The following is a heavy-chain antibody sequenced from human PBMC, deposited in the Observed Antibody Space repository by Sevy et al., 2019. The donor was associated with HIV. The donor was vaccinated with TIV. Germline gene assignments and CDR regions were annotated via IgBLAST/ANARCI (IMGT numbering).Heavy chain of an antibody. D-gene: IGHD2-2*01. CDR2: ISYDGSDK. Sequence: GGSLRLSCAASGFTFSSYAMHWVRQAPGKGLEWVTVISYDGSDKYYADSVKGRFTISRDNSKNTLYLQMNSLRTEDTAVYYRARDRGAVVVVSAAMIWGQGTLVTVSS. J-gene: IGHJ4*02. CDR3: ARDRGAVVVVSAAMI. V-gene: IGHV3-30*04. CDR1: GFTFSSYA.